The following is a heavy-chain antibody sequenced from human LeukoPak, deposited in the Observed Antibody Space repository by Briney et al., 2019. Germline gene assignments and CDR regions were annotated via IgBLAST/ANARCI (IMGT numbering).Heavy chain of an antibody. J-gene: IGHJ4*02. Sequence: PGGSLRPSCAASGFTFSTYWMNWYRQAPGKGLEWVGNINQDAGEINYVDSVRGRFTISRDNAKNSLHLQMNSLRAEDTAVYYCATDRDNSDWQKRFDSWGQGTLVTVSS. CDR3: ATDRDNSDWQKRFDS. CDR1: GFTFSTYW. CDR2: INQDAGEI. D-gene: IGHD2-21*02. V-gene: IGHV3-7*01.